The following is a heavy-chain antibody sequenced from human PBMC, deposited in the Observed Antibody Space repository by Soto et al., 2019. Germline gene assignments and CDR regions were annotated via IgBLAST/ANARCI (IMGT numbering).Heavy chain of an antibody. CDR3: VKGYWKGDV. J-gene: IGHJ6*02. V-gene: IGHV3-23*01. CDR2: IRGSGGSI. CDR1: GFTFSTYA. Sequence: EVQLLESGGGLVQPGGSLRLSCVASGFTFSTYAMNWVRQAPGNGLEWVSAIRGSGGSIHYADSVKGRFTISRDNSKNTLYLQMNSLRDEDTAVYHCVKGYWKGDVWGQGTTVTVSS. D-gene: IGHD1-1*01.